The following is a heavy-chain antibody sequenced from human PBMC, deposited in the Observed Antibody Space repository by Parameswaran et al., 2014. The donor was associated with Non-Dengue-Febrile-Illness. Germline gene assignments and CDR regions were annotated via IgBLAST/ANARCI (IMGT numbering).Heavy chain of an antibody. V-gene: IGHV1-46*01. D-gene: IGHD3-22*01. CDR2: INPSGGST. Sequence: WVRQAPGQGLEWMGIINPSGGSTSYAQKFQGRVTMTRDTSTSTVYMELSSLRSEDTAVYYCARGVSSGYYPSGGPQATWGQGTLVTVSS. J-gene: IGHJ4*02. CDR3: ARGVSSGYYPSGGPQAT.